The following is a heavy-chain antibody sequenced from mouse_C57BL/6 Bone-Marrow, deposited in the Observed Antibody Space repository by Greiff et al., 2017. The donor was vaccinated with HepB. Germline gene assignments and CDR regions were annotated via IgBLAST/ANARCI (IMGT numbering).Heavy chain of an antibody. CDR1: GYAFTNYL. J-gene: IGHJ2*01. CDR2: INPGSGGT. CDR3: ARRIYYYGSSLDY. V-gene: IGHV1-54*01. D-gene: IGHD1-1*01. Sequence: QVQLKQSGAELVRPGTSVKVSCKASGYAFTNYLIEWVQQRPGQGLEWIGVINPGSGGTNYNEKFKGKATLTADKSSSTAYMQLSSLTSEDSAVYFCARRIYYYGSSLDYWGQGTTLTVSS.